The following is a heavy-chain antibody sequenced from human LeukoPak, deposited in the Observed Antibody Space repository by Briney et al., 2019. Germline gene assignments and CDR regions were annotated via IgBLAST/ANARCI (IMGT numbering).Heavy chain of an antibody. CDR2: FDPEDGET. V-gene: IGHV1-24*01. J-gene: IGHJ4*02. CDR1: GYTLTELS. Sequence: GASVKVSCKVSGYTLTELSMHWVRQAPGKGLEWMGGFDPEDGETIYAQKFQGRVTMTEDTSTDTAYMELSSLRSEDTAVYHCATAAYYGSGSAYYFDYWGQGTLVTVSS. D-gene: IGHD3-10*01. CDR3: ATAAYYGSGSAYYFDY.